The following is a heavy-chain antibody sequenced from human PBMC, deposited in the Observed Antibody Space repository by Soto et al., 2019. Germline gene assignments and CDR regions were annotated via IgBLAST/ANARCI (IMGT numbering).Heavy chain of an antibody. CDR2: ISGSGGST. CDR1: GFTFSSYA. V-gene: IGHV3-23*01. J-gene: IGHJ3*02. D-gene: IGHD3-10*01. CDR3: AKRDYYGSGSLGENAFDI. Sequence: GGSLRLSCAASGFTFSSYAMRWVRQAPGKGLEWVSAISGSGGSTYYADSVKGRFTISRDNSKNTLYLQMNSLRAEDTAVYYCAKRDYYGSGSLGENAFDIWGQGTMVTVSS.